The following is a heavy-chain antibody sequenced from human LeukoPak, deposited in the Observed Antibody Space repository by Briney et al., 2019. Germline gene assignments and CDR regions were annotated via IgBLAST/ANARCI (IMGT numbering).Heavy chain of an antibody. CDR3: ARAPTYYYDSSALGD. CDR2: ISAYNGST. V-gene: IGHV1-18*01. J-gene: IGHJ4*02. Sequence: ASVKVSCKASGYTFTSYGISWVRQAPGQGLEWMGWISAYNGSTNYAQKLQGRVTMTTDTSTSTAYMELRSLRSDDTAVYYCARAPTYYYDSSALGDWGQGTLVTVSS. D-gene: IGHD3-22*01. CDR1: GYTFTSYG.